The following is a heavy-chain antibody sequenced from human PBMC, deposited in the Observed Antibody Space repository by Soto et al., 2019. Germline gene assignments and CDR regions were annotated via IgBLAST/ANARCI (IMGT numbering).Heavy chain of an antibody. V-gene: IGHV4-31*03. Sequence: SETLSLTCTVSGGSISSGGYYWSWIRQHPGKGLEWIGYIYYSGSTYYNPSLKSRVTISVDTSKNQFSLKLSSVTAADTAVYYCARDAVTTSGSWFDPWGQGTLVTVSS. D-gene: IGHD4-4*01. CDR1: GGSISSGGYY. CDR3: ARDAVTTSGSWFDP. CDR2: IYYSGST. J-gene: IGHJ5*02.